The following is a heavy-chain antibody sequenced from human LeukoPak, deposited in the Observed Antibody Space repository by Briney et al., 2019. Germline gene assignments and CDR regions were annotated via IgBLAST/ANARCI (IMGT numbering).Heavy chain of an antibody. CDR2: FDPEDGET. V-gene: IGHV1-24*01. D-gene: IGHD3-22*01. Sequence: GASVKVSCKASGYTFTVQYMHWVRQAPGKGLEWMGGFDPEDGETIYAQKFQGRVTMTEDTSTDTAYMELSSLRSEDTAVYYCATRLLYYYDSSGIPSWGQGTLVTVSS. J-gene: IGHJ4*02. CDR3: ATRLLYYYDSSGIPS. CDR1: GYTFTVQY.